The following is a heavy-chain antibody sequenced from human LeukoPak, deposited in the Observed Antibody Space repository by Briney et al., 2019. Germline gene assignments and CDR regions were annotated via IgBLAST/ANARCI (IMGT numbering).Heavy chain of an antibody. Sequence: ASVKVSCKASGYTFTSYYMHWVRQAPGQGLEWMGIINPSGGSTSYAQKFQGRVTMTRDTSTSTVYMDLSSLRSEDTAVYYCASGDGYNLGLNWFDPWGQGTLVTVSS. D-gene: IGHD5-24*01. CDR2: INPSGGST. J-gene: IGHJ5*02. CDR1: GYTFTSYY. CDR3: ASGDGYNLGLNWFDP. V-gene: IGHV1-46*01.